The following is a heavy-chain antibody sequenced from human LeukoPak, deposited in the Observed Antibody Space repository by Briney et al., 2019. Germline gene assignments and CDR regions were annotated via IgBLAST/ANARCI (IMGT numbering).Heavy chain of an antibody. CDR1: GFTFSSYG. CDR3: ARVSAPGTSGWYFGY. D-gene: IGHD6-19*01. Sequence: GGSLRLSCAASGFTFSSYGMYWVRQAPGKGLEWVSYISTSSNRIDYADSVKGRFTMSRDNAKNLLYLQMNSLRDEDTAMYYCARVSAPGTSGWYFGYWGQGTLVTVSS. J-gene: IGHJ4*02. V-gene: IGHV3-48*02. CDR2: ISTSSNRI.